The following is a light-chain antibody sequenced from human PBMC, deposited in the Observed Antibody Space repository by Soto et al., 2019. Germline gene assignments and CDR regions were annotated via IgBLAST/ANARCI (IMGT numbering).Light chain of an antibody. CDR1: QSVSSY. J-gene: IGKJ2*01. V-gene: IGKV3-11*01. CDR2: DAS. Sequence: EIVLTQSPATLSLSPGERATLPCRASQSVSSYLAWYQQKPGQAPRLLIYDASNRATGIPARFSGSGSGTDFTLTISSLEPEVFAVYYCQQRSNWPPVTFGQGTKLEIK. CDR3: QQRSNWPPVT.